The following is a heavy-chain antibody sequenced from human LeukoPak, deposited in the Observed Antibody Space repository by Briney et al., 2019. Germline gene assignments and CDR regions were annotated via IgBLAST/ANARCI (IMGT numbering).Heavy chain of an antibody. CDR2: IDPSDSYT. CDR1: GSFFTSYW. V-gene: IGHV5-10-1*01. Sequence: GESLKISCKGSGSFFTSYWISWVRQMPGKGLEWMGRIDPSDSYTNYSTPFQGHVTISADKSISTAYLQWSSLKASDTAMYYCARHGGPNYDILTGYSRPYYGMDVWGKGTTVTVSS. D-gene: IGHD3-9*01. J-gene: IGHJ6*04. CDR3: ARHGGPNYDILTGYSRPYYGMDV.